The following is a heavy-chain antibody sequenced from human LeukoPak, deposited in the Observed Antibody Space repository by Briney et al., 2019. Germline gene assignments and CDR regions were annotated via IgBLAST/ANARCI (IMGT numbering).Heavy chain of an antibody. D-gene: IGHD4/OR15-4a*01. Sequence: SQTLSLTCTVSGGSISSGDYYWSWIRQPPGKGLEWIGYIYYGGSTYYNPSLKSRVTISVDTSKNHFSLKLSSVTAADTAVYYCATQSRLYDAFDIWGQGTMVTVSS. V-gene: IGHV4-30-4*01. J-gene: IGHJ3*02. CDR1: GGSISSGDYY. CDR3: ATQSRLYDAFDI. CDR2: IYYGGST.